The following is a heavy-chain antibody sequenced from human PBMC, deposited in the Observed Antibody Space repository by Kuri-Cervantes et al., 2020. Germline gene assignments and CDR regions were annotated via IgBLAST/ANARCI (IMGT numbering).Heavy chain of an antibody. D-gene: IGHD1-26*01. CDR2: IYYSGST. Sequence: SETLSLTCTVSGGSISSYYWSWIRQPPGKGLEWIGYIYYSGSTNYNPSLKSRVTISVDTSKNQFSLKLSSVTAADTAVYYCARVKISGSYQRGYYFDYWGQGTTVTVSS. V-gene: IGHV4-59*01. CDR3: ARVKISGSYQRGYYFDY. J-gene: IGHJ4*03. CDR1: GGSISSYY.